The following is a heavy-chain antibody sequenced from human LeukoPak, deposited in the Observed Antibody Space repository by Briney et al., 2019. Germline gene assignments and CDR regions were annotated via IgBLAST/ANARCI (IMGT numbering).Heavy chain of an antibody. V-gene: IGHV3-13*01. D-gene: IGHD2-21*01. Sequence: PGGSLRLSCAASGFTFIDYDMHWVRQVIGKGLEWVSAIGIRGDTHYSGSVKGRFTISRDNAKNSLYLQMNSLRAEDTAVYYCARFGSTVGESGLLSWGQGTLVTVSS. CDR2: IGIRGDT. J-gene: IGHJ5*02. CDR3: ARFGSTVGESGLLS. CDR1: GFTFIDYD.